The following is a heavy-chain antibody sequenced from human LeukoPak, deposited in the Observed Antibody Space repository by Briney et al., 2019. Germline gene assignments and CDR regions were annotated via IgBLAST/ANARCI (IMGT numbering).Heavy chain of an antibody. Sequence: ASVKVSCKASGYTFTSYGINWVRQATGQGLEWMGWMNPNSGNTGYAQKFQGRVTMTRNTSISTAYMELSSLRSEDTAVYYCARLNMVRGRRFDPWGQGTLVTVSS. D-gene: IGHD3-10*01. CDR1: GYTFTSYG. V-gene: IGHV1-8*02. CDR2: MNPNSGNT. CDR3: ARLNMVRGRRFDP. J-gene: IGHJ5*02.